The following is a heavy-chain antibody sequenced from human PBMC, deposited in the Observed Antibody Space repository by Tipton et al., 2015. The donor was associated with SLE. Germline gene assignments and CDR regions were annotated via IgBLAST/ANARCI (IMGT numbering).Heavy chain of an antibody. D-gene: IGHD4-23*01. V-gene: IGHV3-7*03. CDR2: IKQDGSEK. CDR1: GFTFSSYW. Sequence: SLRLSCAASGFTFSSYWMSWVRQAPGKGLEWVANIKQDGSEKYYVDSVKGRFTISRDNAKNSLYLQMNSLRAEDTALHYCAKDIMVVTHGAFDIWGQGTMVTVSS. J-gene: IGHJ3*02. CDR3: AKDIMVVTHGAFDI.